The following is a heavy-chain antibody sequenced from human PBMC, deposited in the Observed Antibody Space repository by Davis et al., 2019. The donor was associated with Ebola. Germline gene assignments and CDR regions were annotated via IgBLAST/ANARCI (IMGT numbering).Heavy chain of an antibody. V-gene: IGHV1-69*05. D-gene: IGHD2/OR15-2a*01. J-gene: IGHJ3*02. CDR1: GGTFSSYA. CDR2: IIPIFGTA. Sequence: SVKVSCKASGGTFSSYAISWVRQAPGQGLEWMGGIIPIFGTANYAQKLQGRVTMTTDTSTSTAYMELRSLRSDDTAVYYCTRVSFLDAFDIWGQGTMVTVSS. CDR3: TRVSFLDAFDI.